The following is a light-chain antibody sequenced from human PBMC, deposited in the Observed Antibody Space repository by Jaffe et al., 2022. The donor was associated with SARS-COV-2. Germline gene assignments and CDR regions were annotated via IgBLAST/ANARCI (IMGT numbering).Light chain of an antibody. Sequence: DIQMTQSPSTLSAVVGDRVTITCRASQSISSWLAWYQQKPGKAPKLLIYKASSLESGVPSRFSGSGSGTEFTLTISSLQPDDFATYYCQQYNSYSTWTFGQGTKVEIK. CDR1: QSISSW. V-gene: IGKV1-5*03. CDR2: KAS. CDR3: QQYNSYSTWT. J-gene: IGKJ1*01.